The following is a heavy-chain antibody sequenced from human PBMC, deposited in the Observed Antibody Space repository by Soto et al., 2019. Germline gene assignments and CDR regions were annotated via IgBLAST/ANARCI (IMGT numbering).Heavy chain of an antibody. CDR3: ARMDYETTPYFDY. CDR1: GGSISSRNW. Sequence: QVQLQESGPGLVKPSGTLSLTCAIFGGSISSRNWWSWVRQPPGKGLEWIGEIYHTGSTNCHPSLKRRVTISVDKSNNQFSLNLTSVTAAETAVYYCARMDYETTPYFDYWGQGTLVTVSS. J-gene: IGHJ4*02. CDR2: IYHTGST. V-gene: IGHV4-4*02. D-gene: IGHD3-22*01.